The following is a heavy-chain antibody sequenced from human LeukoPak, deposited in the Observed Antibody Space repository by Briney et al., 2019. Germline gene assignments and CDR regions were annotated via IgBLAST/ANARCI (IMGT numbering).Heavy chain of an antibody. CDR1: GVPIASASYY. V-gene: IGHV4-61*02. Sequence: SQTLSLTCTVSGVPIASASYYWSWVRQPAGQGLERIGLYTNGNTKYNPSLKSRGTIPVDTSNNQFSLNLNSLTAADTAVYYCARGQTPHVFYYYYGMDVWGQGTTVTVSS. J-gene: IGHJ6*02. CDR2: LYTNGNT. CDR3: ARGQTPHVFYYYYGMDV.